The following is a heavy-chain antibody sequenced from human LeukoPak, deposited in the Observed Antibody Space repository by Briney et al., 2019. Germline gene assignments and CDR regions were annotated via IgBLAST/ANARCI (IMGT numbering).Heavy chain of an antibody. V-gene: IGHV3-7*04. CDR3: ARVNLGANDY. D-gene: IGHD1-14*01. CDR1: GFMFSRYW. CDR2: IKQDGSEK. Sequence: PGGSLRLSRVASGFMFSRYWMSWVRQAPGKGLEWVANIKQDGSEKYYVDSVKGRFTISRDNAKKSLYLQMNSLRDEDTAVYNCARVNLGANDYWGQGTLVTVSS. J-gene: IGHJ4*02.